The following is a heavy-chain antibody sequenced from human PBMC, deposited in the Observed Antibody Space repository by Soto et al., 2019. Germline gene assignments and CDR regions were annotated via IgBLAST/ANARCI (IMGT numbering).Heavy chain of an antibody. J-gene: IGHJ4*02. Sequence: PSETLSLTCAVCGGSTGSGNRLIWVLQPPGKGMEWTGELYPSGSTTYNTSLKRRVTISVDKSKNQFSLKLSSVTAADTAVYYCARVEDRSSWYGGSYFDYWGQGTLVTVS. CDR2: LYPSGST. V-gene: IGHV4-4*02. CDR1: GGSTGSGNR. CDR3: ARVEDRSSWYGGSYFDY. D-gene: IGHD6-13*01.